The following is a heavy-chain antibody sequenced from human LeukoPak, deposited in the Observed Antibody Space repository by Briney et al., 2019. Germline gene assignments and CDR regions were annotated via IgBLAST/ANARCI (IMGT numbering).Heavy chain of an antibody. CDR3: AKGGVVDLFDY. D-gene: IGHD3-22*01. CDR2: ISGSGGST. Sequence: GGSLRLSCAAPGFTFGAYWMSWFRQAPGKGPEWVSAISGSGGSTYYADSVKGRFTISRDNSKNTLYLQMNSLRAEDTAVYYCAKGGVVDLFDYWGQGTLVTVSS. V-gene: IGHV3-23*01. CDR1: GFTFGAYW. J-gene: IGHJ4*02.